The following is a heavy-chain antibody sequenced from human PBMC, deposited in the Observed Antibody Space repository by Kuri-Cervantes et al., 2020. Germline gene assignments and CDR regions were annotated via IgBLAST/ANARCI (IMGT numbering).Heavy chain of an antibody. V-gene: IGHV3-23*01. CDR1: GFTFSSYA. Sequence: GESLKISCAASGFTFSSYAMSWVRQAPGKGLEWVSAISGSGGSTYYADSEKGRFTISRDNSKNTLYLQMNSLRAEDTAVYYCARGHIRFVDYWGQGTLVTVSS. D-gene: IGHD3-3*01. J-gene: IGHJ4*02. CDR3: ARGHIRFVDY. CDR2: ISGSGGST.